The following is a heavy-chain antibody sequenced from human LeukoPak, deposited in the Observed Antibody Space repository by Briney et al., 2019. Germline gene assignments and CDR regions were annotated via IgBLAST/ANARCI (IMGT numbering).Heavy chain of an antibody. CDR3: ARGGWVSSDAFDV. V-gene: IGHV3-23*01. CDR2: ISGPGTST. CDR1: GFTFSNYA. Sequence: GGSLRLSCAASGFTFSNYAVSWVRQAPRKGLDWVSVISGPGTSTSYGNSVKGRFTISRDNSKNTVFLQMNSLRAEDTAVYYCARGGWVSSDAFDVWGQGTMVTVSS. J-gene: IGHJ3*01. D-gene: IGHD5/OR15-5a*01.